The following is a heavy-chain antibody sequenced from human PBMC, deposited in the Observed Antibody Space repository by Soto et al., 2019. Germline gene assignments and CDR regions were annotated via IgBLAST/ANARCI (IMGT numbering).Heavy chain of an antibody. CDR1: GFTFSSYD. CDR3: ARRSGRIPGYAFDI. Sequence: QPGGSLRLSCAASGFTFSSYDMHWVRQATGKGLEWVSAIGTAGDTYYPGSVKGRFTISRENAKNSLYLQMNSLRAGDTAVYYCARRSGRIPGYAFDIWGQGTMVTVSS. D-gene: IGHD3-9*01. V-gene: IGHV3-13*01. CDR2: IGTAGDT. J-gene: IGHJ3*02.